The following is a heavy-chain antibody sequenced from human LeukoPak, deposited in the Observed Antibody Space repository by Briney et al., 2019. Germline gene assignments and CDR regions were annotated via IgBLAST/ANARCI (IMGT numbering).Heavy chain of an antibody. CDR1: GGSFSGYY. Sequence: SETLSLTCAVYGGSFSGYYWSWIRQPPGKGLEWIGEINHSGSTNYNPSLKSRVTISVDTSKNQFSLKLSSVTAADTAVYYCARARIAAADTPLLHWGQGTLVTVSS. CDR2: INHSGST. D-gene: IGHD6-13*01. J-gene: IGHJ4*02. V-gene: IGHV4-34*01. CDR3: ARARIAAADTPLLH.